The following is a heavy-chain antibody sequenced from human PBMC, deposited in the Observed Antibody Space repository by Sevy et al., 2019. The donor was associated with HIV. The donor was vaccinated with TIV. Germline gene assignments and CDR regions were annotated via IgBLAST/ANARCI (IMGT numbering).Heavy chain of an antibody. J-gene: IGHJ4*02. CDR3: ARDRGTVTTGAIDY. D-gene: IGHD4-17*01. V-gene: IGHV1-18*01. CDR1: GYTFTSYG. Sequence: ASVKVSCKASGYTFTSYGISWVRQAPGQGLEWMGWISAYNGKTNYAQKLQGRVTMTTDTSTSTAYMVRRSLRSDDTAVYYGARDRGTVTTGAIDYWGQGTLVTVSS. CDR2: ISAYNGKT.